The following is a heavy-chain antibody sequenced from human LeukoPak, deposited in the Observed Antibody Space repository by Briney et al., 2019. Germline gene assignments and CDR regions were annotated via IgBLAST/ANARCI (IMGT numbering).Heavy chain of an antibody. CDR2: IYYSGST. V-gene: IGHV4-61*01. Sequence: PSETLSLTCTVSGGSVSSGSYYWSWIRQPPGRGLEWIGYIYYSGSTNYNPSLKSRVTISVDTSKNQFSLKLSSVTAADTAVYYCARSLRYFDWLLLGIVYWGQGTLVTVSS. D-gene: IGHD3-9*01. J-gene: IGHJ4*02. CDR3: ARSLRYFDWLLLGIVY. CDR1: GGSVSSGSYY.